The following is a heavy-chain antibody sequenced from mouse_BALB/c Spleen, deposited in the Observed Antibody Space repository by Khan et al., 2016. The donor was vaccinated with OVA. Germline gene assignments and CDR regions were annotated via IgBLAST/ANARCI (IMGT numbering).Heavy chain of an antibody. CDR2: INPTSGYT. V-gene: IGHV1-7*01. J-gene: IGHJ2*01. CDR1: GYTFTTYW. CDR3: TRDRMDY. Sequence: QVQLQQSGAERVKPGASLKLSCTASGYTFTTYWMYWVQQRPGQGLEWIGYINPTSGYTDYNEKFKDRATLSADTSSSTSYLQLSSLTSEDSAVYCCTRDRMDYGGQGTTLTVS.